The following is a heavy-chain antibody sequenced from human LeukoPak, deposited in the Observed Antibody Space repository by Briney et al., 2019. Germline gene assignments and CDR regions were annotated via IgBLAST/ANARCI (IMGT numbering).Heavy chain of an antibody. CDR1: GFTFSIHG. CDR2: IINSGGTI. Sequence: GGSLRLSCAASGFTFSIHGMNWVRQTPGKGLEWVSYIINSGGTIYNADSVQGRFTISRDNAKNSLYLQMNSLRDEDTAVYYCARVGRGLYSMDVWGQGTTVTVSS. CDR3: ARVGRGLYSMDV. V-gene: IGHV3-48*02. J-gene: IGHJ6*02. D-gene: IGHD3-10*01.